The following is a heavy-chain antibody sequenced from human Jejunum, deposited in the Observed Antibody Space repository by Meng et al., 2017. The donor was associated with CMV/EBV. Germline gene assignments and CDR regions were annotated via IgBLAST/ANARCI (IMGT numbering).Heavy chain of an antibody. CDR1: GYSFTTYA. D-gene: IGHD2-2*01. CDR2: INAGNGNT. CDR3: ARTGCSSSSCYDY. Sequence: QVQLVRSGAEVKKPGASVKVSCKASGYSFTTYAMHWVRQAPGQRLEWMGWINAGNGNTKYSEKFQSRVTITRDTAASTAYMELSSLRSVDTAVYYCARTGCSSSSCYDYWGQGTLVTVSS. V-gene: IGHV1-3*01. J-gene: IGHJ4*02.